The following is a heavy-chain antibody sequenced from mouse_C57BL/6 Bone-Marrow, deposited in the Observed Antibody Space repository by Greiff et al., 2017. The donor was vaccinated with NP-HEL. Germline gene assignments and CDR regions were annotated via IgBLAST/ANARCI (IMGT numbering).Heavy chain of an antibody. Sequence: EVQLQQSGPELVKPGASVKISCKASGYTFTDYYMNWVKQSHGKSLEWIGDINPNNGGTSYNQKFKGKATLTVDKSSSTAYMELRSLTSEDSAVYYCARWRYGNYFWYFDVWGTGTTVTVSS. CDR1: GYTFTDYY. D-gene: IGHD2-10*02. V-gene: IGHV1-26*01. J-gene: IGHJ1*03. CDR3: ARWRYGNYFWYFDV. CDR2: INPNNGGT.